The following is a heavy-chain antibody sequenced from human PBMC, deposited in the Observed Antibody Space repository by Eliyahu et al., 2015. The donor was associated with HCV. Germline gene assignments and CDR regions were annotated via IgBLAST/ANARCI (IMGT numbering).Heavy chain of an antibody. CDR3: ARDRDHYDSTCLDY. V-gene: IGHV3-33*01. Sequence: QVQLVESGGGVVQPGRSLRLSCAASGFTFSSYGMHWVRQAPGKGLEWVAVIWYDGSNKYYADSVKGRFTISRDNSKNTLYLQMNSLRAEDTAVYYCARDRDHYDSTCLDYWGQGTLVTVSS. D-gene: IGHD3-22*01. CDR1: GFTFSSYG. J-gene: IGHJ4*02. CDR2: IWYDGSNK.